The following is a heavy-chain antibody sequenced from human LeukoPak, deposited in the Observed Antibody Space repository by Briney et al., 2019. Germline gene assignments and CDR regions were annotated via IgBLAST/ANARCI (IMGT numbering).Heavy chain of an antibody. CDR3: ARGIGVLRFLEWLFPLDY. CDR2: ISYDGSNK. Sequence: GGSQRLSCAASGFPFSSYAMHWVRQAPGKGLEGVAVISYDGSNKYYADSVKGRFTISRDNSKNTLYLQMNSLRAEDTAVYYCARGIGVLRFLEWLFPLDYWGQGTLVTVSS. V-gene: IGHV3-30-3*01. D-gene: IGHD3-3*01. CDR1: GFPFSSYA. J-gene: IGHJ4*02.